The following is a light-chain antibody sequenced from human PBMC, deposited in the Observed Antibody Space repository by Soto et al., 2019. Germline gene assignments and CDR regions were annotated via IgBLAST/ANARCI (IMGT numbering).Light chain of an antibody. Sequence: VLTQSPGTLPLSSGKRATRSVRASQSVITSNLAWYQQKPGQAPILLIFGASTRATGLPARFSGSGSGTEVTPTITSLRSEDFAVYYCQQYNHWPPTFGHGTKVDIK. CDR1: QSVITSN. CDR2: GAS. CDR3: QQYNHWPPT. V-gene: IGKV3-15*01. J-gene: IGKJ1*01.